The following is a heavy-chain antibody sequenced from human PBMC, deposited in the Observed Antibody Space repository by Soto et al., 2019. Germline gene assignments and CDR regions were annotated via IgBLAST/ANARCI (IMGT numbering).Heavy chain of an antibody. CDR2: IRSKTYGGAT. J-gene: IGHJ1*01. CDR3: AKAYSTAWNWGEYFKH. V-gene: IGHV3-49*04. Sequence: SLRLSCTASVFTFGDYAVSCVRHAPGKWLEWVGFIRSKTYGGATEDAASVKGRFIISRDNSKNTVYLQMNSLRAEDTAVYYCAKAYSTAWNWGEYFKHWGQGTLVTVSS. CDR1: VFTFGDYA. D-gene: IGHD6-19*01.